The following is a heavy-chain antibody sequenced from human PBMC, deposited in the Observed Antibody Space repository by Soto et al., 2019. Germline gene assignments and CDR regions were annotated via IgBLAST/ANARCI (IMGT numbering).Heavy chain of an antibody. V-gene: IGHV1-3*01. CDR3: ARDPSYYGMDV. Sequence: ASVKVSCKASGYTFTSYAMHWVRQAPGQRLEWMGWINAGNGNTKYSQKFQGRVTITRDTSASTTYMELSSLRSEDTAVYYCARDPSYYGMDVWGQGTTVTVSS. CDR2: INAGNGNT. CDR1: GYTFTSYA. J-gene: IGHJ6*02.